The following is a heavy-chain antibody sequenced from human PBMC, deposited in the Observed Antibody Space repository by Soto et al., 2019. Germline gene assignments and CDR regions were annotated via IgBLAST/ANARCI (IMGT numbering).Heavy chain of an antibody. CDR1: GGSISNYY. D-gene: IGHD3-22*01. CDR2: IYYTGHT. J-gene: IGHJ6*02. V-gene: IGHV4-59*01. CDR3: ARAYYDSSGYYLGALALYYYYGMDV. Sequence: SETLSLTCTVSGGSISNYYWTWIRQPPGKTLEWIGYIYYTGHTNYNPSLKTRVTISVATSKNQFSLKLNSVTAADTAVYYCARAYYDSSGYYLGALALYYYYGMDVWGQGTTVTVSS.